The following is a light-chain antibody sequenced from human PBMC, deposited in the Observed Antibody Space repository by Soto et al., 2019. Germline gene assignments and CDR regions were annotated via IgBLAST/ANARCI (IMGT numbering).Light chain of an antibody. CDR1: QSVLYSSNNKNY. CDR3: QQYYSTPFT. Sequence: DIVMTQSPDSLAVSLGERATINCKSSQSVLYSSNNKNYLAWYQQKPGQPPKLLIYWASTRESGVPDRFSGSGSGTDVPLTISSLQAEDVAVYYCQQYYSTPFTFGPGTKVDIK. J-gene: IGKJ3*01. CDR2: WAS. V-gene: IGKV4-1*01.